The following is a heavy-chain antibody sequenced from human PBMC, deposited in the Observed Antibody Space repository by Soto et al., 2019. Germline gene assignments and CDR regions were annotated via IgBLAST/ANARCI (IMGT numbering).Heavy chain of an antibody. D-gene: IGHD5-12*01. CDR3: ARVGYSGYEDYYGMDV. Sequence: ASVKVSCKASGYTFTSYYMHWVRQAPGQGLEWMGIINPSGGSTSYAQKFQGRVTMTRDTSTSTVYMELSSLRSEDTAVYYCARVGYSGYEDYYGMDVWGQGTTVTV. CDR1: GYTFTSYY. J-gene: IGHJ6*02. V-gene: IGHV1-46*03. CDR2: INPSGGST.